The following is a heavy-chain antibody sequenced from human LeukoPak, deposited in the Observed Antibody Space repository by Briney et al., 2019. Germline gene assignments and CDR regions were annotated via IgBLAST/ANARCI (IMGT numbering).Heavy chain of an antibody. Sequence: SETLSLTCSVSGGSISGSIYNWAWIRQPPEKGLEWIGNIYYGGRDYYNPSLQSRVTISADASKNQFSLKMTSVTAADTAVYYCARQWYTTAGARPVYGLDVWGKGTMVTVPS. CDR1: GGSISGSIYN. CDR2: IYYGGRD. D-gene: IGHD2-21*02. V-gene: IGHV4-39*01. J-gene: IGHJ6*04. CDR3: ARQWYTTAGARPVYGLDV.